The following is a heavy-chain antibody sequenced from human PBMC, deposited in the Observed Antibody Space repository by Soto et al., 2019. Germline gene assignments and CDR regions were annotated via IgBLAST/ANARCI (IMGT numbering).Heavy chain of an antibody. V-gene: IGHV1-69*02. CDR3: ARKGGLTGPRTPLYYYGMAV. J-gene: IGHJ6*02. CDR1: GGTISSYT. D-gene: IGHD3-9*01. CDR2: IIPILGIA. Sequence: SKARGGTISSYTISWLRHTPEQGLEWMGRIIPILGIANYAQKFQGRVTITADKSTSTAYMELSSLRSEDTAVYYCARKGGLTGPRTPLYYYGMAVWRQGTTVPVSS.